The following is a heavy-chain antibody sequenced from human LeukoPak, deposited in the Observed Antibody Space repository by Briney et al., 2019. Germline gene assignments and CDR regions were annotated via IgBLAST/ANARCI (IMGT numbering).Heavy chain of an antibody. CDR3: ARPHYDILTGYYNLDY. Sequence: ASVKVSCKASGYTFTSYGISWVRQAPGQGLEWMGWISAYNGNTNYAQKLQGRVTMTTDTSTSTAYMKLRSLRSDDTAVYYCARPHYDILTGYYNLDYWGQGTLVTVSS. J-gene: IGHJ4*02. D-gene: IGHD3-9*01. V-gene: IGHV1-18*04. CDR2: ISAYNGNT. CDR1: GYTFTSYG.